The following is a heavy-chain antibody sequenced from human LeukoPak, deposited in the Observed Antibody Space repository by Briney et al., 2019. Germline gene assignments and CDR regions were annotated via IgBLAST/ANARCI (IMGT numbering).Heavy chain of an antibody. CDR1: GGSISSYY. Sequence: PSETLSLTCTVSGGSISSYYWSWIRQPPGEGLEWIGYISNSGSTNYNPSLKSRVTISVDTSKNQSSLKLSYVTAADTAVYHCVRLQPNTGEWAFDIWGQGTMVSVSS. D-gene: IGHD1-1*01. CDR2: ISNSGST. CDR3: VRLQPNTGEWAFDI. J-gene: IGHJ3*02. V-gene: IGHV4-59*01.